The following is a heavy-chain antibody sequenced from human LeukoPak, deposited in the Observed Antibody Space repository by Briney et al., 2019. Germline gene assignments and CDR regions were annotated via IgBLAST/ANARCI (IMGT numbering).Heavy chain of an antibody. CDR3: ARETYRYYDSSGYYYGKGGAFDI. J-gene: IGHJ3*02. Sequence: GRSLRLSCAASGFTFSSYAMHWVRQAPGKGLEWVAVISYDGSNKYYADSVKGRFTISRDNSKNTLYLQMNSLRAEDTAVYYCARETYRYYDSSGYYYGKGGAFDIWGQGTMVTVSS. V-gene: IGHV3-30*04. CDR1: GFTFSSYA. CDR2: ISYDGSNK. D-gene: IGHD3-22*01.